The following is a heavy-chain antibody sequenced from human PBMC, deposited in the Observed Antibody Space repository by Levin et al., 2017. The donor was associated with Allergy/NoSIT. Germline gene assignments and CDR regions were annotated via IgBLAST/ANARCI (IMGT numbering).Heavy chain of an antibody. J-gene: IGHJ4*02. CDR1: GFTVSSNY. D-gene: IGHD1-26*01. V-gene: IGHV3-53*01. CDR3: ASHYSGSYYGEIDY. CDR2: IYSGGST. Sequence: QSGGSLRLSCAASGFTVSSNYMSWVRQAPGKGLEWVSVIYSGGSTYYADSVKGRFTISRDNSKNTLYLQMNSLRAEDTAVYYCASHYSGSYYGEIDYWGQGTLVTVSS.